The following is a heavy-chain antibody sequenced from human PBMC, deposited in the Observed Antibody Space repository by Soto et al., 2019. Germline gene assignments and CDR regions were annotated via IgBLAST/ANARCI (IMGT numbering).Heavy chain of an antibody. J-gene: IGHJ6*02. V-gene: IGHV3-23*01. CDR1: GFTFSNLA. Sequence: GGSLRLSCAASGFTFSNLAMSWVRQAPGRGLEWVSSITGSGGSTYYADSVKGRFTISRDNSKNMLYLQMNSLRAEDAAVYYCAKGSSGSSLWSGMDVWGQGTTVTVSS. D-gene: IGHD3-10*01. CDR3: AKGSSGSSLWSGMDV. CDR2: ITGSGGST.